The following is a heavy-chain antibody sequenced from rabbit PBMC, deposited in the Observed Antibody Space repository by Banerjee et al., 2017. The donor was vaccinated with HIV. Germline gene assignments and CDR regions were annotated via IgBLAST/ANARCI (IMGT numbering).Heavy chain of an antibody. Sequence: QSLEESGGDLVKPEGSLTLTCTASGFSFTTNYYMCWVRQAPGKGLEWIACIFGGSSGRTYYASWAKGRITISKTSSTTVTLQMTSLTAADTATYFCARDVGSTYYPYYFNLWGPGTLVTVS. CDR1: GFSFTTNYY. D-gene: IGHD8-1*01. CDR3: ARDVGSTYYPYYFNL. J-gene: IGHJ4*01. CDR2: IFGGSSGRT. V-gene: IGHV1S40*01.